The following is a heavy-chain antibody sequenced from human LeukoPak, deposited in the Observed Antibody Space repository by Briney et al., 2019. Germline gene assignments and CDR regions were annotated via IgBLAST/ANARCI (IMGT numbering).Heavy chain of an antibody. CDR3: ARCSTSYVFFDY. CDR1: GGSFSGYY. J-gene: IGHJ4*02. V-gene: IGHV4-34*01. D-gene: IGHD2/OR15-2a*01. CDR2: INHSGST. Sequence: PSETLSLTCAVYGGSFSGYYWSWIRQPPGKGLEWIGEINHSGSTNYNPSLKSRVTISVDTSKNQFSLKLSSVTAADTAVYYCARCSTSYVFFDYWGQGTLVTVSS.